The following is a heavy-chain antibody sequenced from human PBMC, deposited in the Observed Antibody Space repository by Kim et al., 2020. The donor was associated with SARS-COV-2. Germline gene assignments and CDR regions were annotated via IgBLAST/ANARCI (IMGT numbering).Heavy chain of an antibody. J-gene: IGHJ4*02. Sequence: NPSLKGRVTMSVDTSKTQFSLKLSSVTAADTAVYYCARGPGIAAAGTLYYWGQGALVTVSS. CDR3: ARGPGIAAAGTLYY. V-gene: IGHV4-30-2*04. D-gene: IGHD6-13*01.